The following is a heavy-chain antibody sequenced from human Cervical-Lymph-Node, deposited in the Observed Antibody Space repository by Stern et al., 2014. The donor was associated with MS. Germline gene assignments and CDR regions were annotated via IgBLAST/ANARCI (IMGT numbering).Heavy chain of an antibody. CDR3: ARAPDSSGWYEGWFDP. J-gene: IGHJ5*02. Sequence: DQLVESGAEVKKPGASVRVSCKASGLTFTGYGISWVRQAPGQGLEWVGWISAYKGNTNYAQKLQGRVTMTTDTSTSTAYMELRSLRSDDTAVYYCARAPDSSGWYEGWFDPWGQGTLVTVSS. CDR1: GLTFTGYG. D-gene: IGHD6-19*01. V-gene: IGHV1-18*04. CDR2: ISAYKGNT.